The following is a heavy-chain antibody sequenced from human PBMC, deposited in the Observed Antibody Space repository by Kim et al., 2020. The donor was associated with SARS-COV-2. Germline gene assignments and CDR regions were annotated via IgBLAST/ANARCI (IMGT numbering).Heavy chain of an antibody. Sequence: ASVKVSCKASGYTFTGYYMHWVRQAPGQGLEWMGRINPNSGGTNYAQKFQGRVTMTRDTSISTAYMELSRLRSDDTAVYYCATAAHQSMIVVAYFDYWGQGTLVTVSS. J-gene: IGHJ4*02. CDR3: ATAAHQSMIVVAYFDY. V-gene: IGHV1-2*06. CDR1: GYTFTGYY. D-gene: IGHD3-22*01. CDR2: INPNSGGT.